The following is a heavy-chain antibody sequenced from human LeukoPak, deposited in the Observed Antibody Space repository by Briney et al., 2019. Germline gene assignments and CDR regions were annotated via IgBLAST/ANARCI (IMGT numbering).Heavy chain of an antibody. CDR1: GFTFSSYS. CDR2: IGSSSSYI. Sequence: GGSLRLSCAASGFTFSSYSMNWVRQAPGKGLEWVSSIGSSSSYIYYADSVKGRFTISRDNAKNSLYLQMNSLRAEDTAVYYCAREGDGALTYDYWGQGTLVTVSS. D-gene: IGHD1-14*01. V-gene: IGHV3-21*01. CDR3: AREGDGALTYDY. J-gene: IGHJ4*02.